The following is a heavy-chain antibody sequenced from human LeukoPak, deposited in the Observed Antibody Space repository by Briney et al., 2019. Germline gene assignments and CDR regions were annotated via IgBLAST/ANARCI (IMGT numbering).Heavy chain of an antibody. Sequence: GGSLRLSCAASGFIFNDYPMSWVRQAPGKGLEWVSGISATGATTWYADSVKGRFTISRDNSKNTLSLQMNSLRAEDTAVYYCATLVRYFDWSTFNFDYWGQGTLVTVSS. J-gene: IGHJ4*02. D-gene: IGHD3-9*01. CDR3: ATLVRYFDWSTFNFDY. CDR2: ISATGATT. CDR1: GFIFNDYP. V-gene: IGHV3-23*01.